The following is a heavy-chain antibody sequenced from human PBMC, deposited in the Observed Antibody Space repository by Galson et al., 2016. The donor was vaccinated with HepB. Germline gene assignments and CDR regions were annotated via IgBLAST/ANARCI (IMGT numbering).Heavy chain of an antibody. V-gene: IGHV4-61*02. CDR2: LYSSGST. CDR1: GVSITSGSYF. D-gene: IGHD1-26*01. J-gene: IGHJ6*04. Sequence: TLSLTCAVSGVSITSGSYFWSWIRQPAGKELEWIGRLYSSGSTNFSPSLNSRVTMSLDTSKNQFSLELSSVTAADTAVYFCARVGVRSNNYFAYVMDVWGNGTTVSVSS. CDR3: ARVGVRSNNYFAYVMDV.